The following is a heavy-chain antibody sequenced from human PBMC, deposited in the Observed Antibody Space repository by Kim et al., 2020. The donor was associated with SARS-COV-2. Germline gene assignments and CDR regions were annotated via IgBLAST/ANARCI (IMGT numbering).Heavy chain of an antibody. CDR3: ARGFCNDVNCFNWFDP. J-gene: IGHJ5*02. V-gene: IGHV1-3*01. D-gene: IGHD2-15*01. CDR2: INSSNFNT. Sequence: ASVKVSCKASLNIFNIYFIHFFLHSPLQILYFILFINSSNFNTKYSHNFHCIVTITFYTSARTAYMDLSSLTSEDTAVYYCARGFCNDVNCFNWFDPWGQGTLVTVSS. CDR1: LNIFNIYF.